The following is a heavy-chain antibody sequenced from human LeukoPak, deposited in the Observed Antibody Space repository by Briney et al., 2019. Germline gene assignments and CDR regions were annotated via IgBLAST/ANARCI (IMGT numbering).Heavy chain of an antibody. Sequence: GGSLRLSCAASGFTFSISWMTWVRLAPGKRLEWVASIKGDGSEGYYVDSVKGRFTISRDNTRNSLYLQMNSLRAEDTAAYYCTRGFHSDYWGQGTQVTVSS. CDR2: IKGDGSEG. CDR3: TRGFHSDY. CDR1: GFTFSISW. V-gene: IGHV3-7*01. J-gene: IGHJ4*02.